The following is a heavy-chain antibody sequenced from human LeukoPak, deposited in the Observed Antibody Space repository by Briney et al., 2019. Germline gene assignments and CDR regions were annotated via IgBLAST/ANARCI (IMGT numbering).Heavy chain of an antibody. D-gene: IGHD3-22*01. J-gene: IGHJ4*02. CDR1: GLTFDDYT. V-gene: IGHV3-43*01. Sequence: GGSLSPSWEASGLTFDDYTMHGVRQAPGKGRGWVSLISWDGGSTYYADSVKGRFTISRDNSKNSLYLQMNSLRTEDTALYYCAKASDSSGYYDYWGQGTLVTVSS. CDR2: ISWDGGST. CDR3: AKASDSSGYYDY.